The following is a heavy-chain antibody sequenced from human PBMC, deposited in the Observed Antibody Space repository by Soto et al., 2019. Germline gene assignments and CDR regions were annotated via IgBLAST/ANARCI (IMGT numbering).Heavy chain of an antibody. Sequence: VASVKVSCKASGGTFSSYAISWVRQAPGQGLEWMGGIIPIFGTANYAQKFQGRVTITADESTSTAYMELSSLRSEDTAVYYCASYGSGSYYTLYPLKRDAIPRYGQPNYYYYYGMDVWGQGTTVTVSS. D-gene: IGHD3-10*01. CDR1: GGTFSSYA. CDR3: ASYGSGSYYTLYPLKRDAIPRYGQPNYYYYYGMDV. J-gene: IGHJ6*02. V-gene: IGHV1-69*13. CDR2: IIPIFGTA.